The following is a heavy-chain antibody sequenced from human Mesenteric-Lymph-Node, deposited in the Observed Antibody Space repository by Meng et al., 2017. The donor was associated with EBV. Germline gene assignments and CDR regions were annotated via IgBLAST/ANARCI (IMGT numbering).Heavy chain of an antibody. Sequence: QVPLGESAAEVKTPAASVTVSCKAAGYTFTDYFRHWVRQAPGQGLGWMGRINPSSGGTNYAQKFQGRVTMTRDTSISTAYIELNSLRSDDTAVYYCASPGYSYGLDYWGQGTLVTVSS. CDR2: INPSSGGT. CDR1: GYTFTDYF. CDR3: ASPGYSYGLDY. D-gene: IGHD5-18*01. J-gene: IGHJ4*02. V-gene: IGHV1-2*06.